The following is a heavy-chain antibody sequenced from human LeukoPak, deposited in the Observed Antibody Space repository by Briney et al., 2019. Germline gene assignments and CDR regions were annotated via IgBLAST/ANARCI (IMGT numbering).Heavy chain of an antibody. V-gene: IGHV1-8*03. CDR3: ARAPQNYYGSGPNHRGYYYYMDV. CDR1: GYTFTSYD. J-gene: IGHJ6*03. Sequence: VASVKVSCKASGYTFTSYDINWVRQATGQGLEWMGWMNPNSGNTGYAQKFQGRVTITRNTSISTAYMELSSLRSEDTAVYYCARAPQNYYGSGPNHRGYYYYMDVWGKGTTVTVSS. CDR2: MNPNSGNT. D-gene: IGHD3-10*01.